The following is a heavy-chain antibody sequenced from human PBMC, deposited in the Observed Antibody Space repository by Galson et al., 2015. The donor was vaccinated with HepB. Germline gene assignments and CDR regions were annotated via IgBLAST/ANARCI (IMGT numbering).Heavy chain of an antibody. V-gene: IGHV4-30-4*07. CDR1: GDSVSRSGYS. D-gene: IGHD2-2*01. CDR3: AREFTPATSPVFDY. J-gene: IGHJ4*02. CDR2: IDNSGTT. Sequence: TLSLTCAVSGDSVSRSGYSWIWIRQPLGKGLEWIGNIDNSGTTYQNPSLRSRIAIVLDTSKNQVSLKVTSVTAADTAVYFCAREFTPATSPVFDYWGQGTLVTVSS.